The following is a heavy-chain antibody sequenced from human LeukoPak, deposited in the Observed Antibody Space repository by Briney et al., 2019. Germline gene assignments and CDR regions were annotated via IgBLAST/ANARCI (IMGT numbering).Heavy chain of an antibody. CDR3: ARDHGSGSYSNYYYYYGMDV. V-gene: IGHV4-4*07. Sequence: SETLSLTCTVSGGSISSYYWSWIRQPAGKGLEWIGRIYTSGSTNYNPSLKSRVTMSVDTSKNQFSLKLSSVTAADTAVYYCARDHGSGSYSNYYYYYGMDVWGQGTTATVSS. CDR2: IYTSGST. CDR1: GGSISSYY. D-gene: IGHD3-10*01. J-gene: IGHJ6*02.